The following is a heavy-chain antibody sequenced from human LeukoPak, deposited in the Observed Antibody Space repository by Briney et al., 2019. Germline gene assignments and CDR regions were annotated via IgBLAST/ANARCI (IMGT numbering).Heavy chain of an antibody. CDR2: IYTSGST. V-gene: IGHV4-4*07. D-gene: IGHD2-21*01. Sequence: KPSETLSLTCTVSGGSISSYYWSWIRQPAGKGLEWIGRIYTSGSTNYNPSLKSRATMSVDTSKNQFSLKLSSVTAADTAVYYCARDNAYLAEDYYYYMDVWGKGTTVTVSS. J-gene: IGHJ6*03. CDR3: ARDNAYLAEDYYYYMDV. CDR1: GGSISSYY.